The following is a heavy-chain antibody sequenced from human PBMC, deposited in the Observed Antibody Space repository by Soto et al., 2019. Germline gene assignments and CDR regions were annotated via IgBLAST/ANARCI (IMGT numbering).Heavy chain of an antibody. V-gene: IGHV4-39*07. J-gene: IGHJ4*02. CDR3: ARVAGDSSGYYYGY. D-gene: IGHD3-22*01. CDR2: IYYSGST. Sequence: SETLSLTCTVSGGSISSSSYYRGWIRQPPGKGLEWIGSIYYSGSTYYNPSLKSRITVSVDTSSNQFSLKLTSVTAADTAVYYCARVAGDSSGYYYGYWGQGTLVTVSS. CDR1: GGSISSSSYY.